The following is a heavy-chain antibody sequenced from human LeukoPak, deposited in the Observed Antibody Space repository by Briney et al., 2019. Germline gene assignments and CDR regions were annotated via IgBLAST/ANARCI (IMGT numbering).Heavy chain of an antibody. Sequence: GGSLRLSCAASGFTFSSYAMHWVRKAPGKGLEWLALITYDGSVKYYRDSVRGRFTISRDNSKNTLYLQMNSLRTEDTAVYACARAPYPYNYESSGYFENWGRGTRVTVSS. V-gene: IGHV3-30*03. CDR3: ARAPYPYNYESSGYFEN. CDR1: GFTFSSYA. D-gene: IGHD3-22*01. CDR2: ITYDGSVK. J-gene: IGHJ1*01.